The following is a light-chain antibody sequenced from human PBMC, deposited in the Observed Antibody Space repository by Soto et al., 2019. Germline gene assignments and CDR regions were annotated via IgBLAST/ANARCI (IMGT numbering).Light chain of an antibody. J-gene: IGKJ5*01. CDR1: QSISTF. Sequence: IQRTHSPSSLFASVGDRVTITCGASQSISTFLNWYQQKPGKAPNLLIYAASGLQSGVPSRFSGSGSGTDFTLTISSLQPEEFATYYCQQSYRTPITFGQGTRLEN. CDR3: QQSYRTPIT. V-gene: IGKV1-39*01. CDR2: AAS.